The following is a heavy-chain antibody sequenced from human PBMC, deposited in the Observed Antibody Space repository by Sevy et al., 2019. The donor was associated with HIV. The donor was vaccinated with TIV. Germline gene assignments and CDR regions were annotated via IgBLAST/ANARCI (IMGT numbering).Heavy chain of an antibody. CDR3: ARNLAIFGVQNGLDV. CDR1: GYMFTDFY. J-gene: IGHJ6*02. D-gene: IGHD3-3*01. V-gene: IGHV1-2*02. CDR2: INPDNGDT. Sequence: ASVKVSCKSTGYMFTDFYINWVRLAPGQGLEWVGWINPDNGDTDYGQKFQGRVTMTRDTSLSSAYMELSSLRSDDTAIYYCARNLAIFGVQNGLDVWGQGTSVTVSS.